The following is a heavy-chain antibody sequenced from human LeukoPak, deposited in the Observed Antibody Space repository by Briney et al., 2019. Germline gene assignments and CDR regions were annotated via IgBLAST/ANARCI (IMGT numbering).Heavy chain of an antibody. CDR1: GFTFSSYG. D-gene: IGHD1-1*01. V-gene: IGHV3-30*02. CDR2: IRYDGSNK. J-gene: IGHJ4*02. Sequence: PGGSLRLSCAASGFTFSSYGMHWVRQAPGKGLEWVAFIRYDGSNKYYADSVKGRFTISRDNSKNTLYLQMNSLRAEDTAVYYCAKEQRPLWGHNYQTFDYWGQGTLVTVSS. CDR3: AKEQRPLWGHNYQTFDY.